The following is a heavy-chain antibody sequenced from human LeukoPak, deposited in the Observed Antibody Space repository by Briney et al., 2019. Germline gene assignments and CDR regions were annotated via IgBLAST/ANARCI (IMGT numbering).Heavy chain of an antibody. Sequence: PGGSLRLSCAASGFTLSSYSMNWVRQAPGKGLEWVSIIYSGGSTYYADSVKGRFTISRDNSNNTLYLQMNNLRAEDTAVYYCARDTPGVIRAWGQGTLVTVSS. CDR1: GFTLSSYS. CDR3: ARDTPGVIRA. J-gene: IGHJ5*02. V-gene: IGHV3-53*01. D-gene: IGHD3-16*02. CDR2: IYSGGST.